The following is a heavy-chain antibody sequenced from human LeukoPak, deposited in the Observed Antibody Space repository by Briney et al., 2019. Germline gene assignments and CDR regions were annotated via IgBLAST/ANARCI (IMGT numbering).Heavy chain of an antibody. J-gene: IGHJ4*02. CDR1: GGSISSGDYY. Sequence: SQTLSLTCTVSGGSISSGDYYWSWIRQPPGKGLEWIGYIYYSGSTYYNPSLKSRVTISVDTSKNQFSLKLSSVTAADTAVYYCARCGGDPNPYYFDYWGREPRSPSPQ. D-gene: IGHD2-21*02. CDR3: ARCGGDPNPYYFDY. CDR2: IYYSGST. V-gene: IGHV4-30-4*01.